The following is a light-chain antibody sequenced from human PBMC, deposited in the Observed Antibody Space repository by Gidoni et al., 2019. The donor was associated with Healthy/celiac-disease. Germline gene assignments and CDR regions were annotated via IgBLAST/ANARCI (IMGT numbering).Light chain of an antibody. V-gene: IGLV2-14*01. CDR1: SSDGGGYNY. CDR3: SSYTSSSTGV. CDR2: DVS. Sequence: QSALTPPASVSGSPGQSITISCTGTSSDGGGYNYVSWYQQHPGKAPKLMLYDVSNRPSGVSNRFSGSKSGNTASLTISGLQAEDEADYYCSSYTSSSTGVFGTGTKVTVL. J-gene: IGLJ1*01.